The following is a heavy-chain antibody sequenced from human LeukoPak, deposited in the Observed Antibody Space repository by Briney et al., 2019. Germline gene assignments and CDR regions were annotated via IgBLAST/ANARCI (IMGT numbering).Heavy chain of an antibody. CDR1: GYTFTNYG. D-gene: IGHD4-17*01. CDR3: ARYNGDLTGGFDY. CDR2: INPAGGST. J-gene: IGHJ4*02. Sequence: ASVKVSCKASGYTFTNYGLSWVRQAPGQGLEWMGIINPAGGSTGYAQKFQGRVTMTRDTSTSTVYMELSSLRSEDTAVYYCARYNGDLTGGFDYWGQGTLVTVSS. V-gene: IGHV1-46*01.